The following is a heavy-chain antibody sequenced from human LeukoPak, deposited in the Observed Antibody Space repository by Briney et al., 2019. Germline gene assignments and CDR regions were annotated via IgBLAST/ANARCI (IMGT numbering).Heavy chain of an antibody. V-gene: IGHV4-39*07. Sequence: SETLSLTCTVSGGSISSSSYYWGWIRQPPGKGLEWIGSIYYSGSTYYNPSLKSRVTISVDTSKNQFSLKLSSVTAADTAVYYCARRSGSFRGARFDPWGQGTLVTVSS. CDR1: GGSISSSSYY. J-gene: IGHJ5*02. CDR3: ARRSGSFRGARFDP. CDR2: IYYSGST. D-gene: IGHD3-10*01.